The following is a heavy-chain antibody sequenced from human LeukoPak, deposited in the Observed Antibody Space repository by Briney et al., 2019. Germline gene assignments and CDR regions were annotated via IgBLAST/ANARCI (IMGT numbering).Heavy chain of an antibody. V-gene: IGHV6-1*01. CDR1: GDSFSSNSAA. CDR3: ARAPRYCSSTSCYVVGMDV. D-gene: IGHD2-2*01. J-gene: IGHJ6*02. CDR2: TYYRSKWYN. Sequence: SQTLSLTCAISGDSFSSNSAAWNWLRQSPSRGLEWLVSTYYRSKWYNDYAVSVKSRITINPDTSKNQFSLQLNSVTPEDTAVYYCARAPRYCSSTSCYVVGMDVWGQGTTVTVSS.